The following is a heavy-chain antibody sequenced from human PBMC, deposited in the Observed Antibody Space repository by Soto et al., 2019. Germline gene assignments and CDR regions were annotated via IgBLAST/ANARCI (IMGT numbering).Heavy chain of an antibody. V-gene: IGHV1-3*05. J-gene: IGHJ4*02. CDR2: INAGNGNT. D-gene: IGHD2-15*01. Sequence: QVQLVQSGAEEKKPGASVKVSCKASGYTFTSYAMHWVRQAPGQRLEWMGWINAGNGNTKYSQKFQGRVTITRDTSASTAYMELSSLRSEDTAVYYCARGTVVTHFDCWGQGTLVIVSS. CDR3: ARGTVVTHFDC. CDR1: GYTFTSYA.